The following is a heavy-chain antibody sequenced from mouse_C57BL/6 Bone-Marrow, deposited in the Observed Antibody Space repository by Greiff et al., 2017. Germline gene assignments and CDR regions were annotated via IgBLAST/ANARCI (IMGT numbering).Heavy chain of an antibody. CDR2: ISDGGSYT. J-gene: IGHJ3*01. V-gene: IGHV5-4*01. Sequence: EVQGVESGGGLVKPGGSLKLSCAASGFTFSSYAMSWVRQTPEKRLEWVATISDGGSYTYYPDNVKGRFTISRDNAKNNLYLQMSHLKSEDTAMYYCARDRRWLLEGWGQGTLVTVSA. CDR3: ARDRRWLLEG. CDR1: GFTFSSYA. D-gene: IGHD2-3*01.